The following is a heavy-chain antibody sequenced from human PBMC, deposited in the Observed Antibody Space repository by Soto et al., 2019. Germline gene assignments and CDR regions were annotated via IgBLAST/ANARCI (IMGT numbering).Heavy chain of an antibody. D-gene: IGHD3-22*01. CDR2: IIPIFGTA. J-gene: IGHJ4*02. CDR3: ARGWGYDSTDYYYSY. Sequence: QVQLVQSGAEVRKPGSSVRVSCKASGGSFNRHTISWVRQAPGQGLEWMGGIIPIFGTANHAQKFQGGVTIIADEYTSTVYMELSSLRSDDTAIYYCARGWGYDSTDYYYSYWGQGTMVIVFS. V-gene: IGHV1-69*01. CDR1: GGSFNRHT.